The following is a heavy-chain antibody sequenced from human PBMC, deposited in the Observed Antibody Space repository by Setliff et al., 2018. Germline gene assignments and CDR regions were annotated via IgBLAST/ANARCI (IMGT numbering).Heavy chain of an antibody. J-gene: IGHJ4*02. CDR3: ARSFSRREKFLLDY. CDR1: GGSFSGYY. Sequence: LSLTCAVYGGSFSGYYWSWIRQPPGKRLEWIGEIIPGGSTNYNPSLKSRVTISVDTSKNQFSLKVNSVTVADTAVYYCARSFSRREKFLLDYWGQGALVTVSS. CDR2: IIPGGST. V-gene: IGHV4-34*12.